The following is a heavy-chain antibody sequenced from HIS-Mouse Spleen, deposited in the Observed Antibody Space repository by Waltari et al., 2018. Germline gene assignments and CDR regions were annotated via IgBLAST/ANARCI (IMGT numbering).Heavy chain of an antibody. V-gene: IGHV1-2*02. Sequence: QVQLVQSGAEVKKPGASVKVSCKASGYTFTGYYMHWVRQAPGKGLEWMGWINPNRGGTNYAQKFQGRVTRTRDTSISTAYMELSRLRSDDTAVYYCARGTGTDAFDIWGQGTMVTVSS. J-gene: IGHJ3*02. CDR2: INPNRGGT. CDR3: ARGTGTDAFDI. D-gene: IGHD1-1*01. CDR1: GYTFTGYY.